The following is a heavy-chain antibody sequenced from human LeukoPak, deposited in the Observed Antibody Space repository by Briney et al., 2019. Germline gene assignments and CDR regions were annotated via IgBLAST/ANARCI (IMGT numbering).Heavy chain of an antibody. V-gene: IGHV3-33*01. J-gene: IGHJ4*02. CDR2: IWYDGSNK. D-gene: IGHD5-18*01. CDR1: GFTFSSYG. CDR3: ASVVDTAMVRRGYYFDY. Sequence: GGSLRLSCAASGFTFSSYGMHWVRQATGKGLEWVAVIWYDGSNKYYADSVKGRFTISRDNSKNTLYLQMNSLRAEDTAVYYCASVVDTAMVRRGYYFDYWGQGTLVTVSS.